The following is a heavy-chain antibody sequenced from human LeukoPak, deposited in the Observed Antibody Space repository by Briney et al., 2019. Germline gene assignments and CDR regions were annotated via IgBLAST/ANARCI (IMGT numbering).Heavy chain of an antibody. D-gene: IGHD4-17*01. V-gene: IGHV1-18*01. Sequence: ASVKVSCKASGYTFTSYGISWVRQAPGQGLELMGWISDYNGNTNYAQKLQGRVTMTTDTSTSTAYMELRSLRSDDTAVYYCARDLEVTTFHYWGQGTLVTVSS. CDR3: ARDLEVTTFHY. CDR2: ISDYNGNT. J-gene: IGHJ4*02. CDR1: GYTFTSYG.